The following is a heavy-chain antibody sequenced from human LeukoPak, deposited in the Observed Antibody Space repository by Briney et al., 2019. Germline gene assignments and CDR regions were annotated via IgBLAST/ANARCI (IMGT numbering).Heavy chain of an antibody. CDR2: INWDSGAR. J-gene: IGHJ4*02. D-gene: IGHD3-10*01. V-gene: IGHV3-9*01. Sequence: GGSLRLSCAASGFTFDDYAMHWVRQAPGKGLEWVSGINWDSGARDYADSVKGRFTISRDNAKNSLYLQMNSLRAEDTALYYCAKEGSSAVDYWGQGTLVTVSS. CDR3: AKEGSSAVDY. CDR1: GFTFDDYA.